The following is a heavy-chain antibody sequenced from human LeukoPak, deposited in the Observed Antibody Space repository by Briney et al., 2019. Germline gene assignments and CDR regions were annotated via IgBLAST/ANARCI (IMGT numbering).Heavy chain of an antibody. J-gene: IGHJ4*02. CDR2: SGGSGGRT. Sequence: GGSLRLSCAASGLTFSIYAMRWVPPAPGEGLGWVSSSGGSGGRTYYADSVKGRFTISRHNSKNTLYLQMNRLRAEDTAVYYCAKDILSGGRGDYWGQGTLVTVSS. CDR3: AKDILSGGRGDY. D-gene: IGHD2-15*01. CDR1: GLTFSIYA. V-gene: IGHV3-23*01.